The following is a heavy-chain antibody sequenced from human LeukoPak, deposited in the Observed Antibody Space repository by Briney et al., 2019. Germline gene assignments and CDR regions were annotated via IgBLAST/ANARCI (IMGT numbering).Heavy chain of an antibody. D-gene: IGHD3-10*01. CDR2: IKEDGSEK. CDR1: GFTFSSYW. V-gene: IGHV3-7*03. CDR3: ARLHSAVYYGDAFDI. Sequence: GGSLRLSCAVSGFTFSSYWMTWVRQAPGKGLEWVAKIKEDGSEKYYMDSVKGRFTVSRDNVKNSLFLQMNSLRVEDTAAYYCARLHSAVYYGDAFDIWGQGTMVTVSS. J-gene: IGHJ3*02.